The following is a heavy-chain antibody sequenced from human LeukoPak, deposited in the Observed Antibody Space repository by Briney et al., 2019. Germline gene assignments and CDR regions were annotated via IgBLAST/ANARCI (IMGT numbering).Heavy chain of an antibody. CDR3: ARQRDGYNCDY. Sequence: PSETLSLTCAVSGYSISSGYYWGWIRLPPGKGLGWIGSIYHSGSTYYNPSLKSRVTISVDTSKNQFSLKLSSVTAADTAVYYCARQRDGYNCDYWGQGTLVTVSS. V-gene: IGHV4-38-2*01. J-gene: IGHJ4*02. D-gene: IGHD5-24*01. CDR2: IYHSGST. CDR1: GYSISSGYY.